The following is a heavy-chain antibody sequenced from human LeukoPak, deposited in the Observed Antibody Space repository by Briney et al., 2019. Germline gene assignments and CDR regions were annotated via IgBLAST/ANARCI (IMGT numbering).Heavy chain of an antibody. CDR3: ARVPRSGDRFDP. J-gene: IGHJ5*02. V-gene: IGHV3-73*01. CDR1: GFTLSGSA. D-gene: IGHD2-15*01. CDR2: IRSTANGYAT. Sequence: GGSLRLSCAASGFTLSGSALHWVRQASGKGLEWVGRIRSTANGYATAYAASVKGRFTISRDDSKNTAYLQMDSLKTEDTAVYYCARVPRSGDRFDPWGQGTLVTVSS.